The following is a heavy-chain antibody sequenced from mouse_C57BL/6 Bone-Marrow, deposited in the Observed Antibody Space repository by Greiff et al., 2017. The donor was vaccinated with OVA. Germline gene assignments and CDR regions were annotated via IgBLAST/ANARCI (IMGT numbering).Heavy chain of an antibody. CDR1: GFSFSDYG. V-gene: IGHV5-17*01. Sequence: EVQRVESGGGLVKPGGSLKLSCAASGFSFSDYGMHWVRQAPEKGLEWVAYISSGSSTIYYADKVKGRITISRDNAKNTLFLQMHSLTSEGTTMYYCASDSPLFDYWGQGTTLTVSS. D-gene: IGHD2-12*01. CDR2: ISSGSSTI. CDR3: ASDSPLFDY. J-gene: IGHJ2*01.